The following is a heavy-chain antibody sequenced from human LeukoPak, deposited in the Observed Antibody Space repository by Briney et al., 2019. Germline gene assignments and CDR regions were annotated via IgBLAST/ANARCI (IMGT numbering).Heavy chain of an antibody. CDR1: GYTFAGHH. CDR3: ARGQRPIRVVTSELFDY. V-gene: IGHV1-2*02. CDR2: ILPDGRDT. D-gene: IGHD3-3*01. J-gene: IGHJ4*02. Sequence: ASVKVSCKASGYTFAGHHMHWVRQAPGQGLEWMGWILPDGRDTKYAQKFQDRMTMTTDTSTSTVYMGLSSLTSEDTAVYYCARGQRPIRVVTSELFDYWGQGTLVTVSS.